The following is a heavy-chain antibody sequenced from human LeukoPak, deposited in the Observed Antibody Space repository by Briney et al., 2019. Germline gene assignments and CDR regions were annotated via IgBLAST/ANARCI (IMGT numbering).Heavy chain of an antibody. V-gene: IGHV4-30-4*01. D-gene: IGHD5-18*01. Sequence: SETLSLTCTVSGGSIGSGDYYWSWIRQPPGKGLEWIGYMYYSGSTYYNPSLKSRVTISVDTSKNQFSLKLSSVTAADTAVHYCARVAMTWGIDYWGQGTLVTVSS. CDR1: GGSIGSGDYY. CDR2: MYYSGST. CDR3: ARVAMTWGIDY. J-gene: IGHJ4*02.